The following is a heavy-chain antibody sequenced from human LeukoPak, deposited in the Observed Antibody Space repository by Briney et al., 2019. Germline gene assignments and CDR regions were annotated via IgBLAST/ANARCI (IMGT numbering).Heavy chain of an antibody. V-gene: IGHV4-34*01. D-gene: IGHD3-22*01. CDR3: ARGSSSGYYPINY. CDR1: GGSLTNYW. CDR2: INHTGRT. J-gene: IGHJ4*02. Sequence: SETLSLTCAAYGGSLTNYWWSWIRQPPGKGLEWIGEINHTGRTNYSPSLKSRLTLSLDKSKNQLSLKLYSVTAADTAVYYCARGSSSGYYPINYWGQGTLVTVSS.